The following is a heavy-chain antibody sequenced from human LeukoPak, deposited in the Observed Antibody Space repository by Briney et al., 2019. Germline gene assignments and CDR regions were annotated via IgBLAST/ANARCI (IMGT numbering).Heavy chain of an antibody. J-gene: IGHJ4*02. Sequence: ASVKVSCKASGYTFTSYDINWVRQATGQGLEWMGWMNPNSGNTGYAQRFQGRVTMTRNTSISTAYMELSSLRSEDTAVYYCARVSRAVAGYNFDYWGQGTLVTVSS. CDR2: MNPNSGNT. CDR3: ARVSRAVAGYNFDY. V-gene: IGHV1-8*01. D-gene: IGHD6-19*01. CDR1: GYTFTSYD.